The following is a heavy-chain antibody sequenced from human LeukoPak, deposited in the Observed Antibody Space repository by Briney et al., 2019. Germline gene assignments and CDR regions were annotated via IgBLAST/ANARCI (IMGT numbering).Heavy chain of an antibody. CDR2: ITISGSTI. J-gene: IGHJ4*02. D-gene: IGHD1-1*01. Sequence: GGSLRLSCAASGFTFTSYEMNWVHQAPGKGLEWVSYITISGSTIYYADSVKGRFTISRDNAKNSLYLQMNSLRAEDTAVYYCARTTSFDYWGQGTLVTVSS. V-gene: IGHV3-48*03. CDR3: ARTTSFDY. CDR1: GFTFTSYE.